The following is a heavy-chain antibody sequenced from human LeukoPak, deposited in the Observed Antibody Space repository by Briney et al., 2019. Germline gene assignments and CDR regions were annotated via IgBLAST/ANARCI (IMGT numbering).Heavy chain of an antibody. CDR3: AKDRGVFGVAYSLDY. V-gene: IGHV3-30*02. CDR2: IRYDGINE. D-gene: IGHD3-3*01. CDR1: GFTFSSYG. J-gene: IGHJ4*02. Sequence: GGSLRLSCAASGFTFSSYGMHWVRQAPGKGLEWVSYIRYDGINEYYADSVRGRFTISRDISKKTLYLQMNSLRAEDTAVYYCAKDRGVFGVAYSLDYWGQGSLVTVSS.